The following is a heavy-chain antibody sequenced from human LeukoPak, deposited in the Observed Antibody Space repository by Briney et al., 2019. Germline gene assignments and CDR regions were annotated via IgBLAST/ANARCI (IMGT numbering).Heavy chain of an antibody. CDR3: AREHWWRMDV. V-gene: IGHV3-30*03. CDR1: GFTFSSYG. CDR2: ISYDGSNK. D-gene: IGHD2-15*01. Sequence: GGSLRLSCAASGFTFSSYGMHWVRQAPGKGLEWVAVISYDGSNKYYADSVKGRFTVSRDNAENSLHLQMNSVRADDTAVYYCAREHWWRMDVWGQGTTVTVSS. J-gene: IGHJ6*02.